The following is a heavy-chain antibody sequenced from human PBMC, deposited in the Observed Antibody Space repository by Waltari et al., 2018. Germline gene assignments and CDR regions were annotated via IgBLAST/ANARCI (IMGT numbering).Heavy chain of an antibody. J-gene: IGHJ4*02. CDR2: ISPDSSYI. Sequence: EVQLLESGGGLVTPGGSLRLSCEASGFTFGTYSLNWVRQAPGKGLEWCSSISPDSSYISYAVSEKGRFTLSRDNAKNSLYVQMSSLRAEDTAVYYCARVPGRLERYSDLDYWGQGTLVTVSS. V-gene: IGHV3-21*01. CDR3: ARVPGRLERYSDLDY. CDR1: GFTFGTYS. D-gene: IGHD1-1*01.